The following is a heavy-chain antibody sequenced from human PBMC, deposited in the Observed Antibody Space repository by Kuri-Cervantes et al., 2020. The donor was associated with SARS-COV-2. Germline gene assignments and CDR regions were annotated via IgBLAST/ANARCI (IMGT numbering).Heavy chain of an antibody. CDR2: ITRSSVYI. V-gene: IGHV3-21*01. CDR3: ARVAGEGPIYYYYMDV. D-gene: IGHD3-10*01. J-gene: IGHJ6*03. CDR1: GFTFSAYT. Sequence: GESLKISCVASGFTFSAYTLNWVRQAPGKGLEWVSSITRSSVYISYADSMKGRFTISKESGENSLYLHMNSLRGDDTAVYYCARVAGEGPIYYYYMDVWGKGTTVTVSS.